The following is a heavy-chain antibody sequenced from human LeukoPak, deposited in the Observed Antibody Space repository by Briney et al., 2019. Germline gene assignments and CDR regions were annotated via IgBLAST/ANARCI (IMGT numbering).Heavy chain of an antibody. V-gene: IGHV3-30-3*01. D-gene: IGHD4-11*01. CDR1: GFTFSSYA. CDR3: AKDQEDSNLDY. CDR2: ISYDGSNK. J-gene: IGHJ4*02. Sequence: PGRSLRLSCAASGFTFSSYAMHWVRQAPGKGLEWVAVISYDGSNKYYADSVKGRFTISRDNSKNTLYLQMNSLRAEDTAVYYCAKDQEDSNLDYWGQGTLVTVSS.